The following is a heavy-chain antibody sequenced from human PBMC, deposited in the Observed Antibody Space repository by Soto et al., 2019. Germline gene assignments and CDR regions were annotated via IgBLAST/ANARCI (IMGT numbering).Heavy chain of an antibody. V-gene: IGHV1-18*01. CDR2: ISAHNGNT. D-gene: IGHD1-1*01. CDR3: ERGRYGDY. J-gene: IGHJ4*02. Sequence: QVHLVQSGAEVKKPGASVKVSCKGSGYDFTTYGITWVRQAPGQGLEWMAWISAHNGNTDYAQKPQGRVTVTRDTSTSTAYMELRSLRSDETAVYYCERGRYGDYWGQGALVTVSS. CDR1: GYDFTTYG.